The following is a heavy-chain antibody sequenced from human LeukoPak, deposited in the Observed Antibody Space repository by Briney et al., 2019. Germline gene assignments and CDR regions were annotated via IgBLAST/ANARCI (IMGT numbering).Heavy chain of an antibody. D-gene: IGHD1-26*01. CDR3: ARDDRVSGTFLRWFDP. Sequence: PSETLSLTCTVSGGSITDHYWSWIRQPAGKGLEWIGHIYKSGSTDYNPSLKSRVTMSMDTSKSQFSLNLSSVTAADTAVYYCARDDRVSGTFLRWFDPWGQGTLVTVSS. J-gene: IGHJ5*02. CDR2: IYKSGST. CDR1: GGSITDHY. V-gene: IGHV4-4*07.